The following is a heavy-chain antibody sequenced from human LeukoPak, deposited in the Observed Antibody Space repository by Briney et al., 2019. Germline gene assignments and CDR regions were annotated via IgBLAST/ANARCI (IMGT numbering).Heavy chain of an antibody. CDR3: ASSMIAAAGQRRGFDY. V-gene: IGHV3-21*01. J-gene: IGHJ4*02. CDR1: GFTFSSYA. Sequence: GGSLRLSCAASGFTFSSYAMNWVRQAPGKGLEWVSSLSSSTSYIFYADSVKGRFTISRDNAKNSLYLQMNSLRAEDTAVYYCASSMIAAAGQRRGFDYWGQGTLVTVSS. CDR2: LSSSTSYI. D-gene: IGHD6-13*01.